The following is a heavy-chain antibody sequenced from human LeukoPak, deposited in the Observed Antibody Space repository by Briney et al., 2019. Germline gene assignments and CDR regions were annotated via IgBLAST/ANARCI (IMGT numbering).Heavy chain of an antibody. J-gene: IGHJ6*02. Sequence: PSQTLSLTCAVSGGSISSGGYSWSWIRQPPGKGLEWIGYIYHSGSTYYNPSLKSRVTISVDRSKNQFSLKLSSVTAADTAVYYCARDGSIRGYYYGMDVWGQGTTATVSS. V-gene: IGHV4-30-2*01. CDR2: IYHSGST. D-gene: IGHD1-26*01. CDR3: ARDGSIRGYYYGMDV. CDR1: GGSISSGGYS.